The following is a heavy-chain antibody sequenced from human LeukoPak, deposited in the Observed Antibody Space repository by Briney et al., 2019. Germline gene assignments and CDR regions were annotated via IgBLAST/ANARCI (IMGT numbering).Heavy chain of an antibody. CDR2: INWNGGST. V-gene: IGHV3-20*01. Sequence: PGGSLRLSCAASGFTFDDYGMSWVRQAPGKGLEWVSGINWNGGSTGYADSVKGRFTISRDNAKNSLYLQMNSLRAEDTALYHCAREGKGLDSSSWYVDESSFDYWGQGTLVTVSS. D-gene: IGHD6-13*01. CDR3: AREGKGLDSSSWYVDESSFDY. CDR1: GFTFDDYG. J-gene: IGHJ4*02.